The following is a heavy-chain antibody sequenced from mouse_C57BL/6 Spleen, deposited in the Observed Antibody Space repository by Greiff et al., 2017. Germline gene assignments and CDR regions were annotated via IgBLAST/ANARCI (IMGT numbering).Heavy chain of an antibody. CDR3: ATSYYDYDRFAY. J-gene: IGHJ3*01. V-gene: IGHV3-6*01. CDR2: ISYDGSN. D-gene: IGHD2-4*01. CDR1: GYSITSGYY. Sequence: VQLKESGPGLVKPSQSLSLTCSVTGYSITSGYYWNWIRQFPGNKLEWMGYISYDGSNNYNPSLKNRISITRDTSKNQFFLKLNSVTTEDTATYYCATSYYDYDRFAYWGQGTLVTVSA.